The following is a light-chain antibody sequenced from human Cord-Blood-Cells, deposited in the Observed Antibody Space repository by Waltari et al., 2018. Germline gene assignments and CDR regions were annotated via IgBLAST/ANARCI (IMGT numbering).Light chain of an antibody. CDR2: ETS. V-gene: IGKV3-11*01. Sequence: IVLTQSPATLSLSPGARATLSCRASQSVRIYLAWYQQEPGQAPGLLIDETSNRDTSIPAGYSGSASGKDFTLIISSLAPEDFAAYDCQQLSNWPITVGGGTKVGIK. J-gene: IGKJ4*01. CDR3: QQLSNWPIT. CDR1: QSVRIY.